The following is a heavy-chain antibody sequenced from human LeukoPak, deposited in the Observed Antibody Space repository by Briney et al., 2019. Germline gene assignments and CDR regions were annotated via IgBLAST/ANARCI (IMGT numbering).Heavy chain of an antibody. D-gene: IGHD2-15*01. V-gene: IGHV1-2*02. Sequence: ASVKVSCKTSGYTFTDSYMHWVRQAPGQGLEWIEWINPNAGYTTYAQGFQGRVTMTRDTTISTVYMELNSLKLDDTAVYYCTREGRVGVPFDYWGQGTLVTVSS. CDR2: INPNAGYT. CDR1: GYTFTDSY. CDR3: TREGRVGVPFDY. J-gene: IGHJ4*02.